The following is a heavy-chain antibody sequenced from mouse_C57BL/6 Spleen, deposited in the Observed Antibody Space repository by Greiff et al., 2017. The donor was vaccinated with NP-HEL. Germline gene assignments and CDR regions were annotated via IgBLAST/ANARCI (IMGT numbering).Heavy chain of an antibody. V-gene: IGHV1-42*01. CDR3: ARRGLGQDY. J-gene: IGHJ2*01. CDR2: INPSTGGT. D-gene: IGHD4-1*01. CDR1: GYSFTGYY. Sequence: EVKLMESGPELVKPGASVKISCKASGYSFTGYYMNWVKQSPEKSLEWIGEINPSTGGTTYNQKFKAKATLTVDKSSSTAYMQLKSLTSEDSAVYYCARRGLGQDYWGQGTTLTVSS.